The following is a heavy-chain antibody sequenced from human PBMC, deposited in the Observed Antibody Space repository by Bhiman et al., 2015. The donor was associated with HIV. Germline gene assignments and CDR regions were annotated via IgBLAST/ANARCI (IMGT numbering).Heavy chain of an antibody. CDR3: AREFTGYSSSNFDY. CDR1: GFTFSIYS. Sequence: EVQLVESGGGLVKPGWSLRLSCAASGFTFSIYSMNWVRQAPGKGLEWVSSISSSSSYIYYADSVKGRFTISRDNAKNSLYLQVNSLRAEDTAVYYCAREFTGYSSSNFDYWGQGTLVTVSS. V-gene: IGHV3-21*01. D-gene: IGHD6-13*01. CDR2: ISSSSSYI. J-gene: IGHJ4*02.